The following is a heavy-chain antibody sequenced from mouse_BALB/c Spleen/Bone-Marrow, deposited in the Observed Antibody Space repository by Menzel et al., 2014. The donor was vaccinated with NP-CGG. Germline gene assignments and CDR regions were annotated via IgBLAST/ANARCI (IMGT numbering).Heavy chain of an antibody. V-gene: IGHV14-3*02. D-gene: IGHD3-1*01. J-gene: IGHJ2*01. CDR3: ARFGVDY. Sequence: EVHLVESGAELVKPGASVKLSCTASGFNIKDTYMHWVKPRPEQGLEWIGRIDPANGNTRYDPKFQGKATITADTSSNTAYLQLSSLTSEDTAVYYCARFGVDYWGQGTTLTVSS. CDR1: GFNIKDTY. CDR2: IDPANGNT.